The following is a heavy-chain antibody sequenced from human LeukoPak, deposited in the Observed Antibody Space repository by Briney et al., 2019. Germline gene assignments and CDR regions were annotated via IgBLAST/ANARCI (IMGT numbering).Heavy chain of an antibody. CDR3: TRSGRAVAGTGRVVDAFDI. CDR2: IRSKAYGGTT. D-gene: IGHD6-19*01. CDR1: GFTFGDYA. Sequence: GGSLRLSCTASGFTFGDYAMSWFRQAPGKGLEWVGFIRSKAYGGTTEYAASVKGRFTISRDDSKSIAYLQMNSLKTEDTAVYYCTRSGRAVAGTGRVVDAFDIWGQGTMVTVSS. J-gene: IGHJ3*02. V-gene: IGHV3-49*03.